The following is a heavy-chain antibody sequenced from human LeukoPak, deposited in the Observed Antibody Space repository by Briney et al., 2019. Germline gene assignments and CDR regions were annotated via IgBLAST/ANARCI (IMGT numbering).Heavy chain of an antibody. CDR1: GFTVSSNY. D-gene: IGHD2-2*01. V-gene: IGHV3-53*01. CDR3: ARDRIYCSSTSCYGEAYYYYYGMDV. CDR2: FYSGGST. Sequence: GGSLRLSCAASGFTVSSNYMSWVRQAPGKGLEWVSVFYSGGSTYYADSVKGRFTISSDNSQNTLYLQMNSLRAEDTAVYYCARDRIYCSSTSCYGEAYYYYYGMDVWGQGTTVTVSS. J-gene: IGHJ6*02.